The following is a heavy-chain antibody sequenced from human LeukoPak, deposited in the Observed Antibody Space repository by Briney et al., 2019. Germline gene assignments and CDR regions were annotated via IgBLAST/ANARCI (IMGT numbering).Heavy chain of an antibody. V-gene: IGHV3-33*01. CDR2: KWYDGSNE. CDR3: ARDRGTTPKYYYGTDV. CDR1: GFILSRYG. Sequence: PGGSLRLSCAASGFILSRYGMHWVRQAPGKGLEWVAEKWYDGSNEFYADSVKGRFAISRDSFKNTLYLQMNSLRAEDTAVYYCARDRGTTPKYYYGTDVWGQGATVAVSS. D-gene: IGHD2-2*01. J-gene: IGHJ6*02.